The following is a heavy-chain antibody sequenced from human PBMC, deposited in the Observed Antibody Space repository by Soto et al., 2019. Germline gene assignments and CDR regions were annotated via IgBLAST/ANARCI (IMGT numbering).Heavy chain of an antibody. CDR1: GFTFSSYG. J-gene: IGHJ4*02. V-gene: IGHV3-30*18. CDR3: AKAGGYYDSSGYYYDY. D-gene: IGHD3-22*01. Sequence: GGSLRLSCAASGFTFSSYGMHWVRRAPGKGLEWVAVISYDGSNKYYADSVKGRFTISGDNSKNTLYLQMNSLRAEDTAVYYCAKAGGYYDSSGYYYDYWGQGTLVTVSS. CDR2: ISYDGSNK.